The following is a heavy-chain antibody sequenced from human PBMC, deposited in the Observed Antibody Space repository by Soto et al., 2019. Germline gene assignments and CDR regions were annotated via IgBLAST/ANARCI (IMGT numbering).Heavy chain of an antibody. J-gene: IGHJ3*02. Sequence: QVQLPESVPGLVKPSETLSLTCTVSGGSISTYYCNWLRLSAGKGLEWIGRVYISGSTNYHPSRKCRGAMSVDTSNNQFSLKVTSVTAADTAVYYCARGGRDGFDICGQGTMVTVSS. CDR3: ARGGRDGFDI. CDR2: VYISGST. V-gene: IGHV4-4*07. CDR1: GGSISTYY.